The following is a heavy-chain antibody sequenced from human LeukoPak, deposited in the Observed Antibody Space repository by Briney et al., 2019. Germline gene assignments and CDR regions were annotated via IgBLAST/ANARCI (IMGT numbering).Heavy chain of an antibody. J-gene: IGHJ6*02. CDR2: ISGSGGST. D-gene: IGHD6-13*01. V-gene: IGHV3-23*01. CDR3: AKADFNSSPTIYYYCYGMDV. CDR1: GFTFSSYA. Sequence: QTGGSLRLSCAASGFTFSSYAMSWVRQAPGKGLEWVSAISGSGGSTYYADSVKGRFTISRDNSKNTLYLQMNSLRAEDTAVYYCAKADFNSSPTIYYYCYGMDVWGQGTTVTVSS.